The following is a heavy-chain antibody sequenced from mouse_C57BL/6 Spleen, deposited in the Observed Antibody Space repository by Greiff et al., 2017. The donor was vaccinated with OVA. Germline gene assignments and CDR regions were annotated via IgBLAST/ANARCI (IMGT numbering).Heavy chain of an antibody. D-gene: IGHD1-1*01. CDR2: IYPGDGDT. J-gene: IGHJ3*01. CDR3: ARDYGSSGAWFAY. Sequence: QVQLKQSGAELVKPGASVKISCKASGYAFSSYWMNWVKQRPGKGLEWIGQIYPGDGDTNYNGKFKGKATLTADKSSSTAYMQLSSLTSEDSAVYFCARDYGSSGAWFAYWGQGTLVTVSA. V-gene: IGHV1-80*01. CDR1: GYAFSSYW.